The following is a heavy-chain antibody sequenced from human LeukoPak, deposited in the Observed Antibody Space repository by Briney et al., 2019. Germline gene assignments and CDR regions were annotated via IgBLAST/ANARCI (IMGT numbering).Heavy chain of an antibody. Sequence: GGSLRLSCAASGFTFDDYAMHWVRQPPGKGLEWVSGISWNSGTVTYADSVKGRFTISRDNAKNSLYLQMNILRAEDTALYYCAKDGNVDIVSTMYYFDSWGQGTLVTVSS. J-gene: IGHJ4*02. D-gene: IGHD5/OR15-5a*01. CDR2: ISWNSGTV. CDR1: GFTFDDYA. CDR3: AKDGNVDIVSTMYYFDS. V-gene: IGHV3-9*01.